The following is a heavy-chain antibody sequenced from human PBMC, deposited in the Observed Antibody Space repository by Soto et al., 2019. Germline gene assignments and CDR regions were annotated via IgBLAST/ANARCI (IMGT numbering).Heavy chain of an antibody. CDR2: IVVGSGNT. CDR1: GFTITSSA. Sequence: QMQLVQSGPEVKKPGTSVKVSCKASGFTITSSAMQWVRQARGQRLEWIGWIVVGSGNTNYAQKFQERVTITRDMSTSTAYMELSSLRSEDTAVYYCAATAARHYYYYYMDVWGKGTTVTVSS. J-gene: IGHJ6*03. V-gene: IGHV1-58*02. D-gene: IGHD6-6*01. CDR3: AATAARHYYYYYMDV.